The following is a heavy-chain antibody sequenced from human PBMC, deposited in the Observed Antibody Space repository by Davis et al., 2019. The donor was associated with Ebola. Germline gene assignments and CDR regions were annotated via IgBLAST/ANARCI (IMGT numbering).Heavy chain of an antibody. V-gene: IGHV4-31*03. D-gene: IGHD3-22*01. Sequence: PSETLSLTCTVSGGSISRGGSYWSWVRQVPGKGLEWIGYIYYSGSTSYKPSLKSRVTISLDPSKNQFSLNLYSVTAADTAVYYCARDLRFDSSGYDYYFYMDVWGKGTTVTVSS. CDR3: ARDLRFDSSGYDYYFYMDV. CDR1: GGSISRGGSY. CDR2: IYYSGST. J-gene: IGHJ6*03.